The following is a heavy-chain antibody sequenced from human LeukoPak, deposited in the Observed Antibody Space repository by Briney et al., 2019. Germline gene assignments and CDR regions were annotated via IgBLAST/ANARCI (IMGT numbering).Heavy chain of an antibody. V-gene: IGHV5-51*01. D-gene: IGHD2-15*01. Sequence: GESLKISCRGSGYSFTSYWIGWVRQMPGKGLEWMGIIYPGDSDTRYSPSFQGRVTISADKSIRTAYLQWSSLKASDTAMYYCARSSVEVAAQIDYWGQGTLVTVSS. CDR1: GYSFTSYW. J-gene: IGHJ4*02. CDR3: ARSSVEVAAQIDY. CDR2: IYPGDSDT.